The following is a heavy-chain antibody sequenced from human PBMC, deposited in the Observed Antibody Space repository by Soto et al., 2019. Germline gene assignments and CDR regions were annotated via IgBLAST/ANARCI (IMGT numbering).Heavy chain of an antibody. V-gene: IGHV4-39*01. D-gene: IGHD1-20*01. CDR1: GGSISSSSYY. J-gene: IGHJ3*02. Sequence: SETLSLTCTVSGGSISSSSYYWGWIRQPPGKGLEWIGSIYYSGSTYYNPSLKSRVTISVDTSKNQFSLKLSSVTAADTAVYYCAIQWDGNSKLGQSAFDIWGQGTMVTVSS. CDR3: AIQWDGNSKLGQSAFDI. CDR2: IYYSGST.